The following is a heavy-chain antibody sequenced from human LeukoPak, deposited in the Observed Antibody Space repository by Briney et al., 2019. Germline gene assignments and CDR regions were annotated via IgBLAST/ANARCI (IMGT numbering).Heavy chain of an antibody. V-gene: IGHV3-30*18. Sequence: GGSLRLSCAASGFTFSSYGMHWVRQAPGKGLEWVAVISYDGSNKYYADSVKGRFTISRDNSKNTLYLQMNSLRAEDTAVYYCAKDRGGESVYVFDTWGQGSKVTVSS. CDR1: GFTFSSYG. CDR3: AKDRGGESVYVFDT. J-gene: IGHJ3*02. D-gene: IGHD5/OR15-5a*01. CDR2: ISYDGSNK.